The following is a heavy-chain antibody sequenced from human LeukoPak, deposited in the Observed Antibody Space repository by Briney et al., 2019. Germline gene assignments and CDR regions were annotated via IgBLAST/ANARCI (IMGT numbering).Heavy chain of an antibody. J-gene: IGHJ4*02. Sequence: GGVLRLSCAASGFTFHDHGMSWVRQVPGKGLEWVSALNWNGDNTGYADSVKGRFTISRDNAKKSLYLQMNSLTAEDTAYYYCAREEGPYFDCWGQGTLVTVSS. CDR1: GFTFHDHG. CDR2: LNWNGDNT. V-gene: IGHV3-20*04. CDR3: AREEGPYFDC.